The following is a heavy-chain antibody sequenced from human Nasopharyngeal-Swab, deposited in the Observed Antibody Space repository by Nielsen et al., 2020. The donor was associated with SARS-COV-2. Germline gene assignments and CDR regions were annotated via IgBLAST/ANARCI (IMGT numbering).Heavy chain of an antibody. J-gene: IGHJ3*02. CDR2: ISGSGVST. CDR3: TKKGQQWLAYDSFDT. D-gene: IGHD6-19*01. V-gene: IGHV3-23*02. Sequence: GESLKISCATSGFTFSSYAMGWVRQDPGKGLEWVSVISGSGVSTYYGDSVKGRFAISRDNSKNRLYLQMNRLKVEDTAIYYCTKKGQQWLAYDSFDTLGQWTLVSISS. CDR1: GFTFSSYA.